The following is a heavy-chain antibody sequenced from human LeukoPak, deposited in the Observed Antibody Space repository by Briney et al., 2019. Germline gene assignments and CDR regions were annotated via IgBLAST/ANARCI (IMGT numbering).Heavy chain of an antibody. Sequence: SETLSLTCTVSGGSISNSSYYWGWIRQPPERGLEWIGSISYSGTTYHNPSLKSRVTMSVDTSKNQFSLKLSSVTAADTAMYYCVRVFLAYRARFDFWGQGTPVTVSS. CDR2: ISYSGTT. V-gene: IGHV4-39*07. CDR1: GGSISNSSYY. J-gene: IGHJ4*02. D-gene: IGHD2-21*01. CDR3: VRVFLAYRARFDF.